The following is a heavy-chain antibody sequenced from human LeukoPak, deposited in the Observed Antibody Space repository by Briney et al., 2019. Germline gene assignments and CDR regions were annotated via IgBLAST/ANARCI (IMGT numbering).Heavy chain of an antibody. Sequence: GGSLRLSCAASGFTFDDYAMHWVRQAPGKGLEWVSGISWNSGSIGYADSVKGRFTISRDNAKNSLYLQMKSLRAEDTALYYCAKGAGSYSYDAFDIWGQGTMVTVSS. CDR2: ISWNSGSI. CDR3: AKGAGSYSYDAFDI. J-gene: IGHJ3*02. CDR1: GFTFDDYA. V-gene: IGHV3-9*01. D-gene: IGHD3-10*01.